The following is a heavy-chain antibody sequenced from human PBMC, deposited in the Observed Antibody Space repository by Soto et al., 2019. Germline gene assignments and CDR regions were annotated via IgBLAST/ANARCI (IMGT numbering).Heavy chain of an antibody. V-gene: IGHV4-31*03. J-gene: IGHJ4*02. Sequence: SETLSLTCTVSGGSISSGGYYWSWIRQHPGKGLEWIGYIYYSGSTYYNPSLKSRVTISVDTSKNQFSLKLSSVTAADTAVYYCARKGYSSSPLDYWGQGTLVTVSS. D-gene: IGHD6-6*01. CDR1: GGSISSGGYY. CDR2: IYYSGST. CDR3: ARKGYSSSPLDY.